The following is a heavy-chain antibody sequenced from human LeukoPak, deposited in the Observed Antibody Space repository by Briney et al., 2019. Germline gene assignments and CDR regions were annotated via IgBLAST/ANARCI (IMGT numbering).Heavy chain of an antibody. Sequence: RPGGSLRLSCAASGFTFSDYYMSWIRQAPGKGLEWVSYISSSGSTIYYADSVKGRFTISRDNAKNSLYLQMNSLRAEDTAVYYCAGDRRDTALDYWGQGTLVTVSS. V-gene: IGHV3-11*04. D-gene: IGHD5-18*01. CDR1: GFTFSDYY. J-gene: IGHJ4*02. CDR2: ISSSGSTI. CDR3: AGDRRDTALDY.